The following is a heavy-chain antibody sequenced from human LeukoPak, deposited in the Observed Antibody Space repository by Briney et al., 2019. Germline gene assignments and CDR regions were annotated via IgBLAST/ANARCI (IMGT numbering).Heavy chain of an antibody. J-gene: IGHJ4*02. V-gene: IGHV4-4*07. Sequence: SETLSLTCTVSGGSISIYYWSWIRQPAGKGLEWIGRIYISGSTNYNPSLKSRVTMSVDTSKNQFSLKLSSVTAADTAVYYCARERADILTGYYAYYFDYWGQGTLVTVSS. CDR2: IYISGST. D-gene: IGHD3-9*01. CDR1: GGSISIYY. CDR3: ARERADILTGYYAYYFDY.